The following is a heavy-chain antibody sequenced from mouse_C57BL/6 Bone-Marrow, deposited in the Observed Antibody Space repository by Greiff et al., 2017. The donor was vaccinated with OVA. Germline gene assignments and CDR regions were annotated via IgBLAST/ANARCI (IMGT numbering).Heavy chain of an antibody. V-gene: IGHV10-1*01. D-gene: IGHD3-2*02. CDR1: GFSFNTYA. J-gene: IGHJ2*01. CDR3: VRQAAQATGFDY. CDR2: IRSKSNNYAT. Sequence: EVKLVESGGGLVQPKGSLKLSCAASGFSFNTYAMNWVRQAPGKGLEWVARIRSKSNNYATYYADSVKDRFTISRDDSESMLYLQMNNLKTEDTAMYYCVRQAAQATGFDYWGQGTTLTVSS.